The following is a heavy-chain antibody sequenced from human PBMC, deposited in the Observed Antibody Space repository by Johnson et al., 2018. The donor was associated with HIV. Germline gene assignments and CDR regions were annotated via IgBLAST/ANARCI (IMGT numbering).Heavy chain of an antibody. V-gene: IGHV3-30*03. J-gene: IGHJ3*02. CDR1: GFTFSSYG. CDR3: ASRTGWDAFDI. D-gene: IGHD7-27*01. Sequence: QVQLVESGGGVVQPGRSLRLSCAASGFTFSSYGMHWVRQAPGKGLEWVAVISYDGSNKYYADSVKGRFTISRDNSKNTLYLQMNSLRAEDTAVYYCASRTGWDAFDIWGQGTMVTVSS. CDR2: ISYDGSNK.